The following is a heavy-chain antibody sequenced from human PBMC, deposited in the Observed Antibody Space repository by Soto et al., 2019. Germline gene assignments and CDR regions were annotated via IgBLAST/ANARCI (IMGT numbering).Heavy chain of an antibody. CDR2: INAGNGNT. V-gene: IGHV1-3*01. CDR3: AREAGTQWLPMGVFDI. Sequence: ASVKVSCKASGYTFTSYAMHWVRQAPGQRLEWMGWINAGNGNTKYSQKFQGRVTITRDTSASTAYMELSSLRSEDTAVYYCAREAGTQWLPMGVFDIGGQGKMVPVPS. D-gene: IGHD6-19*01. J-gene: IGHJ3*02. CDR1: GYTFTSYA.